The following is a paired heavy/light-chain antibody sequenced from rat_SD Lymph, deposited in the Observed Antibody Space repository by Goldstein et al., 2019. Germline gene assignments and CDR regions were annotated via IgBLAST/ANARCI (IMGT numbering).Light chain of an antibody. Sequence: DTVLTQSPALAVSPGERVTISCRASESVSTLMHWYQQKPGQQPKLLIYRASNLASGIPARFSGSGSGTDFTLTIDPVEADDTATYYCQQSWNDPNTFGAGTKLELK. CDR2: RAS. V-gene: IGKV3S9*01. CDR3: QQSWNDPNT. CDR1: ESVSTL. J-gene: IGKJ2-1*01.
Heavy chain of an antibody. CDR1: GFTFSNAW. CDR2: IKAKSNNYAT. D-gene: IGHD1-9*01. CDR3: TRSILRVYPYFDY. J-gene: IGHJ2*01. V-gene: IGHV6-8*01. Sequence: EVQLVETGGSLVQPGKSLKLTCATSGFTFSNAWMHWVRQSPEKQLEWVAQIKAKSNNYATYYAESVKGRFTISRDDSKSSVYLQMNSLKEEDTAIYYCTRSILRVYPYFDYWGQGVMVTVSS.